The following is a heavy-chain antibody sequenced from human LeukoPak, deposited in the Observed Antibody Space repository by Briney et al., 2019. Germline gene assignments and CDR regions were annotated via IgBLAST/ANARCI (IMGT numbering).Heavy chain of an antibody. CDR3: ARAPTYYYDSSGYYFDY. D-gene: IGHD3-22*01. CDR2: IYYSGST. Sequence: TSETLSLTCTVSGGSISSGDYYWSWIRQPPGKGLEWIGYIYYSGSTYYNPSLKSRVTISVDTSKNQFSLKLSSVTAADTAVYYCARAPTYYYDSSGYYFDYWGQGTLVTVSS. J-gene: IGHJ4*02. CDR1: GGSISSGDYY. V-gene: IGHV4-30-4*08.